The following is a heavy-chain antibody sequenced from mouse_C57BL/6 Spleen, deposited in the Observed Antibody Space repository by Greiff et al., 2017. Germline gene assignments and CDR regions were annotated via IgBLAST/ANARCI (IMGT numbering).Heavy chain of an antibody. V-gene: IGHV1-69*01. CDR2: IDPSDSYT. Sequence: QVQLQQPGAELVMPGASVKLSCKASGYTFTSYWMHWVKQRPGQGLEWIGEIDPSDSYTNYNQKFKGKSTLTVDKSSSTAYMQLSSLTSEDSAVYYCARRQLGRDAMEYWGQGTSVTVSS. J-gene: IGHJ4*01. CDR3: ARRQLGRDAMEY. CDR1: GYTFTSYW. D-gene: IGHD4-1*02.